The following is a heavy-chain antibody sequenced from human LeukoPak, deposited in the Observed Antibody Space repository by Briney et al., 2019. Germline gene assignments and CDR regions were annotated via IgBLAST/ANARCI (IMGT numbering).Heavy chain of an antibody. CDR2: ISGSGGST. V-gene: IGHV3-23*01. J-gene: IGHJ4*02. CDR3: AKHQSSGWYGLIDY. D-gene: IGHD6-19*01. Sequence: GGSLRLSCAASGFTFSSYAMSWVRQAPGKGLEWVSAISGSGGSTYYADSVKGRFTISRDNSKNTLYLQMNSLRAEDTAVYYCAKHQSSGWYGLIDYWGQGTLVTVSS. CDR1: GFTFSSYA.